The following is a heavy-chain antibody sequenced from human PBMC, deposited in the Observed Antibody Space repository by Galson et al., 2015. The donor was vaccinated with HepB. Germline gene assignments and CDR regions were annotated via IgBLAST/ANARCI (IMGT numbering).Heavy chain of an antibody. CDR2: IYSGGST. V-gene: IGHV3-66*01. D-gene: IGHD4-17*01. CDR1: GFTVSSNY. CDR3: ARGGDYGDYTNWFDP. Sequence: SLRLSCAASGFTVSSNYMSWVRQAPGKGLEWVSVIYSGGSTYYADSVKGRFTISRDNSRNTLYLQMNSLRAEDTAVYYCARGGDYGDYTNWFDPWGQGTLVTVSS. J-gene: IGHJ5*02.